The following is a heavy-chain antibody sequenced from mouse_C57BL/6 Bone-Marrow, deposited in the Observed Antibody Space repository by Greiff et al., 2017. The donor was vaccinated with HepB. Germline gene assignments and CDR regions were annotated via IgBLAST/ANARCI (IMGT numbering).Heavy chain of an antibody. V-gene: IGHV7-3*01. CDR3: ARYEAQATHHYYAMDY. CDR1: GFTFTDYY. Sequence: EVQRVESGGGLVQPGGSLSLSCAASGFTFTDYYMSWVRQPPGKALEWLGFIRNKANGYTTEYSASVKGRFTISRDNSQSILYLQMNALRAEDSATYYCARYEAQATHHYYAMDYWGQGTSVTVSS. CDR2: IRNKANGYTT. J-gene: IGHJ4*01. D-gene: IGHD3-2*02.